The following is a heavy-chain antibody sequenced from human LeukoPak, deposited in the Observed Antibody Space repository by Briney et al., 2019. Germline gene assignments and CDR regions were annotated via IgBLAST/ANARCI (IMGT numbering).Heavy chain of an antibody. CDR1: GGSISSYY. CDR2: IYHSGST. J-gene: IGHJ5*02. CDR3: AREVEGYCSGGSCYEYHWFDP. V-gene: IGHV4-59*12. D-gene: IGHD2-15*01. Sequence: SETLSLTCTVSGGSISSYYWSWIRQPPGKGLEWIGYIYHSGSTYYNPSLKSRVTISVDRSKNQFSLKLSSVTAADTAAYYCAREVEGYCSGGSCYEYHWFDPWGQGTLVTVSS.